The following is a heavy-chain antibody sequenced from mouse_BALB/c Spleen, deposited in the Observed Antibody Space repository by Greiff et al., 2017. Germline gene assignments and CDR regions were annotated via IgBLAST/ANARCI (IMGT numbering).Heavy chain of an antibody. D-gene: IGHD2-14*01. Sequence: EVQLQQSGPELVKPGASVKISCKASGYTFTDYNMHWVKQSHGKSLEWIGYIYPYNGGTGYNQKFKSKATLTVDNSSSTAYMELRSLTSEDSAVYYCARDYRYDGGFGYWGQGTTLTVSS. V-gene: IGHV1S29*02. J-gene: IGHJ2*01. CDR1: GYTFTDYN. CDR2: IYPYNGGT. CDR3: ARDYRYDGGFGY.